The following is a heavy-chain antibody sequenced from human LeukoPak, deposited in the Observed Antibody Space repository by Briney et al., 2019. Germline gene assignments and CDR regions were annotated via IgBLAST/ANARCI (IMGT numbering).Heavy chain of an antibody. J-gene: IGHJ4*02. CDR1: GYTFTSYG. CDR2: ISAYNGNT. Sequence: ASVKVSCKASGYTFTSYGISWVRQAPGQGLEWMGWISAYNGNTNYAQKFQGRVTMTTDTSTSTAYMELRSLRSDDTAVYYCARVRSGYSGYDSDYWGQGTLVTVSS. CDR3: ARVRSGYSGYDSDY. V-gene: IGHV1-18*04. D-gene: IGHD5-12*01.